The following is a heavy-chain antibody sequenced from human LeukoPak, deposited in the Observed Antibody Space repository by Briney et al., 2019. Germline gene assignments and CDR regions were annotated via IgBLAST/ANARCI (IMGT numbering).Heavy chain of an antibody. CDR2: IGGGGAAT. CDR1: GFTFSTYF. V-gene: IGHV3-23*01. Sequence: PGGSLRLSCAASGFTFSTYFMSWVRQAPGKGLEWVSTIGGGGAATYYADSVKGRFTISRDNSKNTLYLQMSSPRSEDTAVYYCVKNGVYTSGWYGGYFDYWGQGTLVTVSS. CDR3: VKNGVYTSGWYGGYFDY. D-gene: IGHD6-19*01. J-gene: IGHJ4*02.